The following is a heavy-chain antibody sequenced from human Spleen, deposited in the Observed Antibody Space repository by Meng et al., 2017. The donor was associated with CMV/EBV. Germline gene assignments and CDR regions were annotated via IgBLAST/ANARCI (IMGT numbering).Heavy chain of an antibody. V-gene: IGHV4-4*02. Sequence: TSGVYGASIHSNVWRSWVRQRRGKGLEWIGEIYQSGSTNYSPSLKSRVTISMDKSKNQFSLNLSSVTAADTAFYYCAISPNQDPGPWGQGTLVTVSS. CDR3: AISPNQDPGP. D-gene: IGHD1-14*01. CDR2: IYQSGST. J-gene: IGHJ5*02. CDR1: GASIHSNVW.